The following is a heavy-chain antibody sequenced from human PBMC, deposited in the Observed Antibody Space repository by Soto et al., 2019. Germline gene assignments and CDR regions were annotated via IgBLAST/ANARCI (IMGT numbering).Heavy chain of an antibody. CDR1: GDSVSSDSAA. J-gene: IGHJ6*02. Sequence: SQTLSLTCAISGDSVSSDSAAWNWIRQSPSRGLEWLGRTYYRSKWNNDYALSVKRRITINPDTPKNQVSLRLYSVTPEDTAVYYCTGITSFRGMDVCCQGPSVS. D-gene: IGHD3-10*01. V-gene: IGHV6-1*01. CDR3: TGITSFRGMDV. CDR2: TYYRSKWNN.